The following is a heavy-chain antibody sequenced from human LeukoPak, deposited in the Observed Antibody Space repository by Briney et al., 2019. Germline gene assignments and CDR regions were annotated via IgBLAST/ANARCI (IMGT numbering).Heavy chain of an antibody. CDR3: ARVDLMVYAIWSTRFGMDV. Sequence: GASVTVSYKASGYTFTGYGISWVRQAPGQGLEWMGWISAYNGNTNYAQKLQGRVTMTTDTSTSTAYMELRSLRSDDTAVYYCARVDLMVYAIWSTRFGMDVWGQGTTVTVSS. CDR1: GYTFTGYG. CDR2: ISAYNGNT. D-gene: IGHD2-8*01. J-gene: IGHJ6*02. V-gene: IGHV1-18*01.